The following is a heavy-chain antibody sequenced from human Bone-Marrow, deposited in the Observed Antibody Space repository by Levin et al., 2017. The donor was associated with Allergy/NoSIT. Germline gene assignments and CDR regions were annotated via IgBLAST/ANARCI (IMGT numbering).Heavy chain of an antibody. CDR3: AKAQSSGYYSPNDY. Sequence: GESLKISCAASGFTFSSYAMSWVRQAPGKGLEWVSAISGSGGSTYYADSVKGRFTISRDNSKNTLYLQMNSLRAEDTAVYYCAKAQSSGYYSPNDYWGQGTLVTVSS. J-gene: IGHJ4*02. CDR2: ISGSGGST. D-gene: IGHD3-22*01. V-gene: IGHV3-23*01. CDR1: GFTFSSYA.